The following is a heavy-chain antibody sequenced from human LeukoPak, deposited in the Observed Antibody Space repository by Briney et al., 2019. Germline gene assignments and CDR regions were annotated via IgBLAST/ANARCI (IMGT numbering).Heavy chain of an antibody. CDR3: ARDRVAVFDY. D-gene: IGHD6-19*01. V-gene: IGHV3-30*02. J-gene: IGHJ4*02. CDR2: IRYDGSNK. Sequence: RTGGSLRLSCAASGFTFSSYGMHWVRQAPGKGLEWVAFIRYDGSNKYYADSVKGRFTISRDNSKNTLYLQMNSLRAEDTAVYCCARDRVAVFDYWGQGTLVTVSS. CDR1: GFTFSSYG.